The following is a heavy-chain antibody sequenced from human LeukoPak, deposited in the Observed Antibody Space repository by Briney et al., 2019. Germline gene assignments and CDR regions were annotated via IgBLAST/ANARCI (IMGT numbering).Heavy chain of an antibody. CDR3: ARGDIVVGTNWFDP. D-gene: IGHD2-15*01. CDR1: GGSISSGGYY. Sequence: SQTLSLTCTVSGGSISSGGYYWSWIRQHPGKGLEWIGYIYYSGSTYYNPSLKSRVTISVDTSKNQFSLKLSSVTAADTAVYYYARGDIVVGTNWFDPWGQGTLVTVSS. V-gene: IGHV4-31*03. CDR2: IYYSGST. J-gene: IGHJ5*02.